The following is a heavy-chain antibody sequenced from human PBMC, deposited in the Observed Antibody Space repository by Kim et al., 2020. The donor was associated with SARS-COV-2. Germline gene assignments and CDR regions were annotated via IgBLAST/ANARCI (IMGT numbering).Heavy chain of an antibody. J-gene: IGHJ5*02. Sequence: SGPTLVNPTQTLTLTCTFSGFSLSTSEMCVSWIRQPPGKALEWLALIDWHDDKYYSTSLKTRLTISKDTSKNQVVLTMTNMDPVDTATYYCARTTGVIAAPSGWVDPWGQGTLVTVSS. CDR1: GFSLSTSEMC. CDR3: ARTTGVIAAPSGWVDP. V-gene: IGHV2-70*01. CDR2: IDWHDDK. D-gene: IGHD6-13*01.